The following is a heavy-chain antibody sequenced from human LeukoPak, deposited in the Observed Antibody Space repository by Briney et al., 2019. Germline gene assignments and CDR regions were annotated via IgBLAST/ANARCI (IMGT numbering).Heavy chain of an antibody. CDR3: ARGAHSLDFPEYSGSHGDWFDP. Sequence: GGSLRLSCAASGFTFSSYSMNWVRQAPGKGLEWVSSISSSSSYIYYADSVKGRFTISRDNAKNSLYLQMNSLRAEDTAVYYCARGAHSLDFPEYSGSHGDWFDPWGQGTLVTVSS. CDR2: ISSSSSYI. J-gene: IGHJ5*02. V-gene: IGHV3-21*01. CDR1: GFTFSSYS. D-gene: IGHD1-26*01.